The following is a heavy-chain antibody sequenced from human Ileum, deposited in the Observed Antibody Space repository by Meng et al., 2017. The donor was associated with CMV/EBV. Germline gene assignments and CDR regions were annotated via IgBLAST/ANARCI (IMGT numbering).Heavy chain of an antibody. J-gene: IGHJ4*02. Sequence: GESLKISCAASGFTVSSNYMSWVRQAPGKGLEWVSVIYSGGSTYYADSVKGRFTISRDNSKNTLYLQMNSLRAEDTAVYYCAREGYDFWSGYYPKWGQGTLVTVSS. CDR1: GFTVSSNY. CDR3: AREGYDFWSGYYPK. CDR2: IYSGGST. V-gene: IGHV3-53*01. D-gene: IGHD3-3*01.